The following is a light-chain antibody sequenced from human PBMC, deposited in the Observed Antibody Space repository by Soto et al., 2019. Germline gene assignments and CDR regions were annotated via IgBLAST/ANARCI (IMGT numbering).Light chain of an antibody. CDR1: HDITSY. V-gene: IGKV1-33*01. Sequence: DIQMTQSPSSLSASVGDRVTITCQASHDITSYLNWYQHKPGKAPKLLIYDASILEAGVASRFSGSGSGTDFTFTISSLQPEDVATYYWQKCDYHAIFGPGTTVDFK. J-gene: IGKJ3*01. CDR3: QKCDYHAI. CDR2: DAS.